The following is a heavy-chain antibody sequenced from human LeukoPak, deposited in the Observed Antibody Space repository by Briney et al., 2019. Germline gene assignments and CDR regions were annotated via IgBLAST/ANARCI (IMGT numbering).Heavy chain of an antibody. CDR2: IYSGGST. V-gene: IGHV3-66*02. D-gene: IGHD5-18*01. CDR1: GFTVSSNY. CDR3: ARGGYSYGYSWFDP. J-gene: IGHJ5*02. Sequence: GGSLRLSCAASGFTVSSNYMSWVRQAPGKGLEWVSVIYSGGSTYYADSVKGQFTISRDNSKNTLYLQMNSLRAEDTAVYYCARGGYSYGYSWFDPWGQGTLVTVSS.